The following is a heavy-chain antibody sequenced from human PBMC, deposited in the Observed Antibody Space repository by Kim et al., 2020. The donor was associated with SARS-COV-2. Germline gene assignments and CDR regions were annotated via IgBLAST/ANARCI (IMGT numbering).Heavy chain of an antibody. Sequence: GGSLRLSCAASGFTFSNTWMSWVRQAPGKGLEWVGLIRSKTDCGTTEYAAPVKGRFTISRDDSKNTLYLQMNSLETEDTAVYYCTTYAYGGKGFWGQGTL. D-gene: IGHD4-17*01. CDR2: IRSKTDCGTT. J-gene: IGHJ4*02. CDR1: GFTFSNTW. CDR3: TTYAYGGKGF. V-gene: IGHV3-15*01.